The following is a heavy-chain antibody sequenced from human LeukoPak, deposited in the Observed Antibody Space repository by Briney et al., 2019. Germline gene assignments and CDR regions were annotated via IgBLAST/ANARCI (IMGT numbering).Heavy chain of an antibody. CDR1: GFTFDDYA. CDR3: ARFYQLLDAFDI. CDR2: IYSGGST. V-gene: IGHV3-66*01. Sequence: GRSLRLSCAASGFTFDDYAMHWVRQVPGKGLEWVSVIYSGGSTYYADSVKGRFTISRDNSKNTLYLQMNSLRAEDTAVYYCARFYQLLDAFDIWGQGTMVTVSS. J-gene: IGHJ3*02. D-gene: IGHD2-2*01.